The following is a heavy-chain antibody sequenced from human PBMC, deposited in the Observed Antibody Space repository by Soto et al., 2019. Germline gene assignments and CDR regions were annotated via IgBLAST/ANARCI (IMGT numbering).Heavy chain of an antibody. Sequence: SETLSLTCTVSGDSVSSYYWSWIRQPAGRGLEWIGRIYISGSTNYNPSLKSRVTISVDTSKNQFSLKLSSVTAADTAVYYCARGGLARYSDFDYWGQGTLVTVSS. CDR2: IYISGST. CDR3: ARGGLARYSDFDY. V-gene: IGHV4-4*07. CDR1: GDSVSSYY. J-gene: IGHJ4*02. D-gene: IGHD2-15*01.